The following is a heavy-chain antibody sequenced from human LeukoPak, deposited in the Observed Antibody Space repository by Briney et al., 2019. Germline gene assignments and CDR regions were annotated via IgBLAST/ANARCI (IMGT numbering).Heavy chain of an antibody. CDR1: GGSISSGSYY. CDR2: IYTSGGT. D-gene: IGHD2-21*02. Sequence: SETLSLTCTVSGGSISSGSYYWSWIRQPAGKGLEWIGRIYTSGGTNYNPSLKSRVTISVDTSKNQFSLKLSSVTAADTAVYYCAGGGGDRIYWFDPWGQGTLVTVSS. V-gene: IGHV4-61*02. J-gene: IGHJ5*02. CDR3: AGGGGDRIYWFDP.